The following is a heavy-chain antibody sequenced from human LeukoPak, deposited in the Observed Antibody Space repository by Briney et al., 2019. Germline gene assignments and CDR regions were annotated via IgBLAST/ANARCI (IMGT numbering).Heavy chain of an antibody. CDR1: GYTFTGYY. Sequence: GASVKVSCKASGYTFTGYYMHWVQQAPGKGLEWMGLVDPEDGETIYAEKFQGRVTITADTSTDTAYMELSSLRSEDTAVYYCATDARRDSLFDYWGQGTLVTVSS. V-gene: IGHV1-69-2*01. CDR3: ATDARRDSLFDY. J-gene: IGHJ4*02. CDR2: VDPEDGET. D-gene: IGHD2-15*01.